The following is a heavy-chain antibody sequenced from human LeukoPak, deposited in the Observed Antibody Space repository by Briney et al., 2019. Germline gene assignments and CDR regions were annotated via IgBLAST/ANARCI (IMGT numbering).Heavy chain of an antibody. CDR2: IYSGGST. V-gene: IGHV3-53*01. D-gene: IGHD6-13*01. CDR1: GFPVSSNY. Sequence: GGSLRLSCAAAGFPVSSNYMSWVRQAPGKGLEWVSVIYSGGSTYYADSVKGRFTISRDNSKNTLYLQMNSLRAEDTAVYYCASSIAAAGTHLDYWGQGTLVTVSS. J-gene: IGHJ4*02. CDR3: ASSIAAAGTHLDY.